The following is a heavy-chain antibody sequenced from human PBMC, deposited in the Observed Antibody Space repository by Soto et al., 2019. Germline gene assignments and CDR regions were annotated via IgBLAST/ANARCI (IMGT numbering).Heavy chain of an antibody. CDR3: ARGYYYDSSGPTVVDV. CDR1: GFTFSNYW. V-gene: IGHV3-21*01. Sequence: PGGSLRLSCAASGFTFSNYWMNWVRQAPGKGLEWVSSISSSSSYMYYADSLKGRFTISRDSAKNSLYLQMNSLRAEDTAVYYCARGYYYDSSGPTVVDVWGQGTTVTVSS. D-gene: IGHD3-22*01. CDR2: ISSSSSYM. J-gene: IGHJ6*02.